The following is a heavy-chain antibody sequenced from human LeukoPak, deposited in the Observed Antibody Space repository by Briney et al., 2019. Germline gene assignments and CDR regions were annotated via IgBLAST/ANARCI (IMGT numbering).Heavy chain of an antibody. CDR1: GFTFSNAW. Sequence: PGGSLRLSCAASGFTFSNAWMSWVRQAPGKGLEWVGRIKSKTDGGTTDYAAPVKGGFTISRDDSKNTLYLQMNSLKTEDTAEYYCTTEEDTAMFDYWGQGTLVTVSS. CDR2: IKSKTDGGTT. CDR3: TTEEDTAMFDY. J-gene: IGHJ4*02. D-gene: IGHD5-18*01. V-gene: IGHV3-15*01.